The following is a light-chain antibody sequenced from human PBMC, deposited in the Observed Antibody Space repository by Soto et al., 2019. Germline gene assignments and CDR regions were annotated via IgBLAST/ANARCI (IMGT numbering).Light chain of an antibody. V-gene: IGKV3-15*01. CDR3: QQYTNWPRT. Sequence: EVALSLSAGAVSLSPGERATLSCRASQSLTNNYFAWYQQKPGQAPRLLIYGASTRATGIPARFSGSGSGTEFTLTISSLQSEDFAVYYCQQYTNWPRTFGEGTKVDIK. J-gene: IGKJ1*01. CDR2: GAS. CDR1: QSLTNN.